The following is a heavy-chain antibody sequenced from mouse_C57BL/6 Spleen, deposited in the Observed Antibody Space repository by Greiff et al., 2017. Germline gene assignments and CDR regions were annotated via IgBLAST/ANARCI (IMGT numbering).Heavy chain of an antibody. Sequence: QVQLQQSGAELMKPGASVKLSCKATGYTFTGYWIEWVKQRPGPGLEWIGGILPGSVSSNYNEKFKGKAKLTADTSSNTAYMQLSSLTTEDSAIYYCARYDDYDLRFAYGGQGTLGTGSA. CDR3: ARYDDYDLRFAY. D-gene: IGHD2-4*01. V-gene: IGHV1-9*01. CDR2: ILPGSVSS. J-gene: IGHJ3*01. CDR1: GYTFTGYW.